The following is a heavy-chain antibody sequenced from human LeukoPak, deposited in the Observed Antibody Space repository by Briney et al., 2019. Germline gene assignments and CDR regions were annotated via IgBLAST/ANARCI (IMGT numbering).Heavy chain of an antibody. CDR1: GFSVSTYA. CDR3: AKEGGGADDY. V-gene: IGHV3-23*01. Sequence: GGSLRLSCAASGFSVSTYAMSWVRQAPGKGLEWVSAISVSGDNTYYADSVKGRFTLFRDNSKNTLYLQMSRLRVEDTAVYYCAKEGGGADDYRGQGTLVTVSS. D-gene: IGHD3-16*01. J-gene: IGHJ4*02. CDR2: ISVSGDNT.